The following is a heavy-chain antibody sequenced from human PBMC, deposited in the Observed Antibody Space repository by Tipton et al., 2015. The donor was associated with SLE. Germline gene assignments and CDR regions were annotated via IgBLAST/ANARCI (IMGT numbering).Heavy chain of an antibody. V-gene: IGHV3-30*02. CDR3: AKPHSGSSPGH. D-gene: IGHD6-19*01. CDR2: IRNDAIVQ. CDR1: GFSFSHFA. J-gene: IGHJ4*02. Sequence: SLRLSCAASGFSFSHFALHWVRQAPGKGLEWVAFIRNDAIVQDYADSVKGRFTISRDNSKNTVYLQMNSLRGDDTAVYYCAKPHSGSSPGHWGQGTLVTVSS.